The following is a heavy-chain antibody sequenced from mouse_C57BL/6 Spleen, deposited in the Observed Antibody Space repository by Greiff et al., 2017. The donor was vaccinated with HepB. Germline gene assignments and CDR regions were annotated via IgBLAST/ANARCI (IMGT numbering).Heavy chain of an antibody. D-gene: IGHD4-1*01. Sequence: QVQLQQPGAELVKPGASVKLSCKASGYTFTSSWMHWVKQRPGRGLEWIGRIDTNSGGTKYNEKFKSKATLTVDKPSSTAYMQLSSLTSEEAAVYYGARWNWGYFDYWGQGTTLTVSS. V-gene: IGHV1-72*01. CDR2: IDTNSGGT. CDR1: GYTFTSSW. J-gene: IGHJ2*01. CDR3: ARWNWGYFDY.